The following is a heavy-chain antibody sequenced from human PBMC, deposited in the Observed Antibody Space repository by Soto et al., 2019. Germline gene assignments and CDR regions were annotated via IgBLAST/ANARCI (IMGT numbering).Heavy chain of an antibody. V-gene: IGHV3-23*01. Sequence: EVQLLESGGGLVQPGGSLRLSCAASGFTFSSYAMSWVRQAPGKGLEWVSAISGSGGSIYYADSVKGRFTISRDNSKNTLYLQMNSLRDEDTAVYYCAKDPGWFLNWFDPWGQGTLVTVSS. CDR2: ISGSGGSI. D-gene: IGHD2-15*01. CDR3: AKDPGWFLNWFDP. CDR1: GFTFSSYA. J-gene: IGHJ5*02.